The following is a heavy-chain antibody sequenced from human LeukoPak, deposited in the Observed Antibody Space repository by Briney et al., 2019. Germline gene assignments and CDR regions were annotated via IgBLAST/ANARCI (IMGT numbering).Heavy chain of an antibody. CDR3: ARDYGYDAFDI. CDR1: GFTFSSYW. CDR2: IYSGGST. V-gene: IGHV3-53*01. J-gene: IGHJ3*02. Sequence: PGGSLRLSCAASGFTFSSYWMSWVRQAPGKGLEWVSVIYSGGSTYYADSVKGRFTISRDNSKNTLYLQMNSLRAEDTAVYYCARDYGYDAFDIWGQGTMVTVSS. D-gene: IGHD5-24*01.